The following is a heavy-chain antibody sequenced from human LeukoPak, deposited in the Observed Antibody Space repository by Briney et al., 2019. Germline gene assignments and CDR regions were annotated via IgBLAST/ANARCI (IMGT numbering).Heavy chain of an antibody. CDR2: INHFGSA. CDR1: GGSIASGDYY. V-gene: IGHV4-30-2*01. Sequence: SETLSLTCTVSGGSIASGDYYWSWIRQPPGMGLEWIAYINHFGSAYYNSSLKSRLTISIDGSKNYFSLNLKSVTAADTAVYFCARVSGRPYSSTRLDFWRQGTLDTVPS. J-gene: IGHJ4*02. CDR3: ARVSGRPYSSTRLDF. D-gene: IGHD6-13*01.